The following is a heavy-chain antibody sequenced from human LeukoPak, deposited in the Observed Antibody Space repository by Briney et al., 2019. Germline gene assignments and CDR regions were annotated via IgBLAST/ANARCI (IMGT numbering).Heavy chain of an antibody. J-gene: IGHJ3*02. D-gene: IGHD3-22*01. Sequence: PSETLSLTCAVYGGSFSGYYWSWIRQPPGKGLEWIGEINHSGSTNYNPSLKSRVTISVDTSKNQFSLKLSSVTAADTAVYYCASSMYYYDSFYDIWGQGTMVTVSS. CDR3: ASSMYYYDSFYDI. CDR1: GGSFSGYY. CDR2: INHSGST. V-gene: IGHV4-34*01.